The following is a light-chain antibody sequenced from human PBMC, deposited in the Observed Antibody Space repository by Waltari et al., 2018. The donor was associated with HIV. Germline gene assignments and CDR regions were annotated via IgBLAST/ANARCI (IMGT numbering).Light chain of an antibody. CDR3: QQSYSKPRT. J-gene: IGKJ1*01. Sequence: DIQMTQSPPSLTASVGDRVTLTCRASQNIGSYLNWYQLRPGQAPNVLIYVSTNLQTGVPSRFSGRGSGTDFTLTITDLQPEDFVFYFCQQSYSKPRTFGQGTK. CDR2: VST. V-gene: IGKV1-39*01. CDR1: QNIGSY.